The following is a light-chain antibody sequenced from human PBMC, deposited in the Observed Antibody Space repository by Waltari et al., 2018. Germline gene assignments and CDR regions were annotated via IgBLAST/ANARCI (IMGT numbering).Light chain of an antibody. Sequence: DIQMTQSPSTLSASVGDRVTITCRASQSIGKYLAWYPQKPGKAPKLLIFMASTLQREVPSRFSGSGSGTEFALTISGLQADDFATYFCQHFNSYPFIFGRGTKLEIK. V-gene: IGKV1-5*03. J-gene: IGKJ2*01. CDR3: QHFNSYPFI. CDR2: MAS. CDR1: QSIGKY.